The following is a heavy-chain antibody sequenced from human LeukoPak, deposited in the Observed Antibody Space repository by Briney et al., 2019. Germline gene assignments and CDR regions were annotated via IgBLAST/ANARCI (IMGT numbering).Heavy chain of an antibody. V-gene: IGHV4-4*07. Sequence: PSETLSLTCTVSGGFISSYYWSWIRQPAGKGLEWIGRIYTSGSTSYNPSLKSRVTMSVDTSKKQFSLKLSSVTAADTAVYYCARDTISGHFDYWGQGTLVTVSS. J-gene: IGHJ4*02. D-gene: IGHD6-25*01. CDR2: IYTSGST. CDR1: GGFISSYY. CDR3: ARDTISGHFDY.